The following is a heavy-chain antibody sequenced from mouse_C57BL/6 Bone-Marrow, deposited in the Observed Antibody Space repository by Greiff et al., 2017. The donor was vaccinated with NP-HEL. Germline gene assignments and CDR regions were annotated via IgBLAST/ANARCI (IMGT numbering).Heavy chain of an antibody. CDR3: SRSPYYYGSFYAMDY. CDR2: ISSGGSCT. V-gene: IGHV5-6*01. CDR1: GFTFSSYG. D-gene: IGHD2-1*01. J-gene: IGHJ4*01. Sequence: EVMLVESGGDLVKPGGSLKLSCAASGFTFSSYGMSWVRQTPDKRLEWVATISSGGSCTYYTESVKGRVTISSYNATNTLYLQMSSLMSDDTAMYYCSRSPYYYGSFYAMDYWGQGTSVTVSS.